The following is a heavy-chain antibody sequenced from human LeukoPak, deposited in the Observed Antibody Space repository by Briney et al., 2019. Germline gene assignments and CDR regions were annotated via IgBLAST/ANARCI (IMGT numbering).Heavy chain of an antibody. V-gene: IGHV1-24*01. Sequence: ASVKVSCKFSGYTLTELSMHWVRQAPGKGLEWMGGFDPEDGETIYAQKFQGRVTMTEDTSTDTAYMELSSLRSEDTAVYYCATDPSNRGMVRGVWRKFDVGTFDYWGQGTLVTVSS. CDR3: ATDPSNRGMVRGVWRKFDVGTFDY. J-gene: IGHJ4*02. CDR2: FDPEDGET. CDR1: GYTLTELS. D-gene: IGHD3-10*01.